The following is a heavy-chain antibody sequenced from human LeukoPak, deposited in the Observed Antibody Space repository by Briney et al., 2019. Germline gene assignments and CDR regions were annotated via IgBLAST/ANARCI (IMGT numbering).Heavy chain of an antibody. D-gene: IGHD2-2*01. CDR3: ARLGRGTSWLFDY. J-gene: IGHJ4*02. V-gene: IGHV4-39*01. CDR1: GFTFSIYE. CDR2: IYYSGST. Sequence: PGGSLRLSCTASGFTFSIYEMTWVRQVPGKGLEWIGSIYYSGSTYYNPSLKSRVTISVDTSKNQFSLKLSSVTAADTAVYYCARLGRGTSWLFDYWGQGTLVTVSS.